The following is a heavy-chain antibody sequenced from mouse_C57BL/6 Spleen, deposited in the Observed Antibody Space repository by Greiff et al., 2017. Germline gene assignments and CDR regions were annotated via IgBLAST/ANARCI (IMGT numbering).Heavy chain of an antibody. CDR2: ISYDGSN. CDR3: ARGVWYQYFDY. Sequence: EVHLVESGPGLVKPSQSLSLTCSVTGYSITSGYYWNWIRQFPGNKLEGMGYISYDGSNNYNPSLKNRISITRDTSKNQFFLKFNSVTTEDTATYYCARGVWYQYFDYWGQGTTLTVSS. D-gene: IGHD2-10*02. CDR1: GYSITSGYY. V-gene: IGHV3-6*01. J-gene: IGHJ2*01.